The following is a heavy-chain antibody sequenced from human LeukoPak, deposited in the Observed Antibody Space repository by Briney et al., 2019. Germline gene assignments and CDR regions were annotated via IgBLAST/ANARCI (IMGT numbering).Heavy chain of an antibody. CDR2: IKNKANSYTT. CDR1: GFTFSDHY. D-gene: IGHD2-2*01. V-gene: IGHV3-72*01. CDR3: TREGRYCSSTSCYVCLDF. Sequence: GGSLRLTCAASGFTFSDHYMDWVRQAPGKGLEWVGRIKNKANSYTTEYAASVKGRFTVSREDSKNALYLQMNSLKTEDTAVYYCTREGRYCSSTSCYVCLDFWGQGTLVTVSS. J-gene: IGHJ4*02.